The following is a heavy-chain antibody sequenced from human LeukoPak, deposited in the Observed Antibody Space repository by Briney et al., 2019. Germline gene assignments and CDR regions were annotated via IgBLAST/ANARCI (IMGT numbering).Heavy chain of an antibody. Sequence: ASVKVSCKASGYTFTSYGISWVRQAPGQGLEWMGWISAYNGNTNYAQKLQGRVTMTTDTSTSTAYMELRSLRSDDTAVYYCARGDIVVVPAAIRKQLWFDPWGQGTLVTVSS. V-gene: IGHV1-18*01. J-gene: IGHJ5*02. D-gene: IGHD2-2*01. CDR3: ARGDIVVVPAAIRKQLWFDP. CDR2: ISAYNGNT. CDR1: GYTFTSYG.